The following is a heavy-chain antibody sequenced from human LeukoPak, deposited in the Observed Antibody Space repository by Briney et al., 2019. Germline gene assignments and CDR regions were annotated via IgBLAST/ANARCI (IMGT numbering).Heavy chain of an antibody. CDR1: GYTFTNYY. J-gene: IGHJ4*02. V-gene: IGHV1-46*01. D-gene: IGHD3-22*01. Sequence: ASVKVSCKASGYTFTNYYMQWVRRAPGQGLEWMGLINPSGGSTSYAQTFQGRVTMTWDTSTSTVYMELSSLRSEDTAVYYCARDPAYSSDTSGFDYWGQGTLVTVSS. CDR2: INPSGGST. CDR3: ARDPAYSSDTSGFDY.